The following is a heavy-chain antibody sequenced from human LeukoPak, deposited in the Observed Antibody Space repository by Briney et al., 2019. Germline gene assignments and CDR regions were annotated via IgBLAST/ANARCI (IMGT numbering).Heavy chain of an antibody. V-gene: IGHV4-59*08. J-gene: IGHJ4*02. CDR3: AGHHPRNTVDF. Sequence: SETLSLTCTVSGGSISSYYWSWLRQPPGKGLEWIAYISDIGSINYNPSLKSRVTISLDTSKNQFSLKLSSVTATDTAVYYCAGHHPRNTVDFWGQGTLVTVSS. CDR1: GGSISSYY. D-gene: IGHD2/OR15-2a*01. CDR2: ISDIGSI.